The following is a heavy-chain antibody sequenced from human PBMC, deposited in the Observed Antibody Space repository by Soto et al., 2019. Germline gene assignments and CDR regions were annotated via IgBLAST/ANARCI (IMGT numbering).Heavy chain of an antibody. J-gene: IGHJ5*02. CDR1: GGSISSSSYF. CDR3: SRRAPEGFDP. V-gene: IGHV4-39*01. CDR2: INYSGST. Sequence: PSETLSLTCTVSGGSISSSSYFWGWIRQPPGRGPEWIGSINYSGSTYYNPSLKSRVTLSVDTSKNQFSLNVSSVTASDTALYYCSRRAPEGFDPWGQGTLVTVSS.